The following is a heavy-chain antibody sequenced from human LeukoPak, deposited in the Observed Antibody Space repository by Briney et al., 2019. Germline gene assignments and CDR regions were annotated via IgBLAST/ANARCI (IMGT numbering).Heavy chain of an antibody. CDR2: TYYRSKWYN. CDR3: ARQLRIAVAGGNWFDP. D-gene: IGHD6-19*01. J-gene: IGHJ5*02. CDR1: GDSVSSNIAA. Sequence: SQTLSLTCAISGDSVSSNIAAWNWIRQSPSRGLEWLGRTYYRSKWYNDYAVSVKSRITINPDTSKNQFSLQLNSVTPEDTAVYYCARQLRIAVAGGNWFDPWGQGTLVTVSS. V-gene: IGHV6-1*01.